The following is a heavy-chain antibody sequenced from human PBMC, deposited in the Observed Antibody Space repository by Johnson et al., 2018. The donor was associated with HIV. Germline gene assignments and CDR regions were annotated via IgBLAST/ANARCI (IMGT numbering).Heavy chain of an antibody. CDR1: GFTFDDYA. CDR3: AKATEGEGLWAFDI. Sequence: EVQLVQSGGGLVQPGRSLRLSCAASGFTFDDYAMHWVRQAPGKGLEWVSGISWNSGSIGYADSVKGRFTISRDNAKNSLYLQMNSLRAEDTALYYCAKATEGEGLWAFDIWGQGTMVTVSS. CDR2: ISWNSGSI. J-gene: IGHJ3*02. D-gene: IGHD1-26*01. V-gene: IGHV3-9*01.